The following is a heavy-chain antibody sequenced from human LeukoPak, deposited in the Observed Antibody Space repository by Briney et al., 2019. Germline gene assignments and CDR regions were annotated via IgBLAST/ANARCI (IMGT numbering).Heavy chain of an antibody. Sequence: PSETLSLTCTVSGXSVSSTTYYWSWIRQPPGKGLEWIASINYSGSTYYNPSLKSRVTISVDTSENQFSLKLSSVTAADTAVYYCARYVVYGSGKYYFDYWGQGTLVTVSS. J-gene: IGHJ4*02. CDR3: ARYVVYGSGKYYFDY. CDR2: INYSGST. CDR1: GXSVSSTTYY. D-gene: IGHD3-10*01. V-gene: IGHV4-39*01.